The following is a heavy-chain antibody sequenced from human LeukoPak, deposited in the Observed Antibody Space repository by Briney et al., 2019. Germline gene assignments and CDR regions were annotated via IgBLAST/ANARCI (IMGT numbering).Heavy chain of an antibody. CDR2: IYSGGST. Sequence: GGSLRLSCAASGFTVSSNYMSWVRQAPGKGLEWVSVIYSGGSTYYADSVKGRFTISRDNSKNTVYLQMNSLRAEDTAVHYCASLAVATITGDYWGQGTLVTVSS. CDR3: ASLAVATITGDY. J-gene: IGHJ4*02. V-gene: IGHV3-66*01. D-gene: IGHD5-12*01. CDR1: GFTVSSNY.